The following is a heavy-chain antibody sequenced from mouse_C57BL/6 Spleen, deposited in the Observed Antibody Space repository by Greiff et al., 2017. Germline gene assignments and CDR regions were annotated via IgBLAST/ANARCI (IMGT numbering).Heavy chain of an antibody. J-gene: IGHJ4*01. CDR2: ISYDGSN. D-gene: IGHD3-1*01. Sequence: VQLQQSGPGLVKPSQSLSLTCSVTGYSITSGYYWNWIRQFPGNKLEWMGYISYDGSNNYNPSLKNRISITRDTSKNQFFLKLNSVTTEDTATYYCARDLSRGDYWGQGTSVTVSS. V-gene: IGHV3-6*01. CDR1: GYSITSGYY. CDR3: ARDLSRGDY.